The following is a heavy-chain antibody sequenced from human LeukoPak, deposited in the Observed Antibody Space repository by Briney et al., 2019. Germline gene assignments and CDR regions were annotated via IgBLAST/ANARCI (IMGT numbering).Heavy chain of an antibody. D-gene: IGHD4/OR15-4a*01. CDR2: IKQDGSEK. J-gene: IGHJ6*03. Sequence: GGSLRLSCAASGFTFSSYWMSWVRQAPGKGPEWVANIKQDGSEKYYVDSVKGRFTISRDNAKNSLYLQMNSLRAEDTAVYCCARGSNYYYYYYMDVWGKGTTVTVSS. V-gene: IGHV3-7*01. CDR1: GFTFSSYW. CDR3: ARGSNYYYYYYMDV.